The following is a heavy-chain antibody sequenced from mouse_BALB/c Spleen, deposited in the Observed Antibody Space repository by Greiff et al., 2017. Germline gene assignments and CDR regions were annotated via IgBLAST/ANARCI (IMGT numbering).Heavy chain of an antibody. CDR3: ARPLLLRYYYAMDY. CDR1: GFTFSSFG. Sequence: EVKLVESGGGLVQPGGSRKLSCAASGFTFSSFGMHWVRQAPEKGLEWVAYISSGSSTIYYADTVKGRFTFSRDNPKNTLFLQMTSLRSEDTAMYYCARPLLLRYYYAMDYWGQGTSVTVSS. J-gene: IGHJ4*01. V-gene: IGHV5-17*02. CDR2: ISSGSSTI. D-gene: IGHD1-1*01.